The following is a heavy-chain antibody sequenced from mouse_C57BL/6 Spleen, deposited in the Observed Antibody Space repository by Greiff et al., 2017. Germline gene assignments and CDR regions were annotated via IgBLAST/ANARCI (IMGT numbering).Heavy chain of an antibody. CDR2: IDPETGGT. CDR1: GYTFTDYE. J-gene: IGHJ4*01. CDR3: TRTHQAMDY. V-gene: IGHV1-15*01. Sequence: VQLVESGAELVRPGASVTLSCKASGYTFTDYEMHWVKQTPVHGLEWIGAIDPETGGTAYNQKFKGKAILTADKSSSTAYMELRSLTSEDSAVYYCTRTHQAMDYWGQGTSVTVSS.